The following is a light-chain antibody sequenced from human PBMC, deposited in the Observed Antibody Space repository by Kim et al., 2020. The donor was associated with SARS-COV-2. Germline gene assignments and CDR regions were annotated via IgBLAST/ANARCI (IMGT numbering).Light chain of an antibody. CDR2: AAS. Sequence: SASVGDTVIITCRASQTITNYVNWHQQKLGKAPKLLIYAASTLQSGVTSRFSGSGSGTDFSLTISSLQAQDFATDYCQQTYSTPYTFGQGTKLEI. CDR1: QTITNY. CDR3: QQTYSTPYT. V-gene: IGKV1-39*01. J-gene: IGKJ2*01.